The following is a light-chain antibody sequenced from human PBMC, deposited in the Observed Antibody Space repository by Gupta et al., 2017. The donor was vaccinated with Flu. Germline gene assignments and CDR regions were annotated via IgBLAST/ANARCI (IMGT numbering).Light chain of an antibody. J-gene: IGLJ3*02. CDR2: ADT. CDR1: SSNIGGHF. Sequence: QSVLTQPPSASGTPGPRVTISCSGASSNIGGHFVSWYQHLPGTALKLLIFADTQRPAGVPDRFSGSKSGTSASLAISGLRSEDEADYYCAAWDDSLSVVFGGGTKLTVL. V-gene: IGLV1-47*01. CDR3: AAWDDSLSVV.